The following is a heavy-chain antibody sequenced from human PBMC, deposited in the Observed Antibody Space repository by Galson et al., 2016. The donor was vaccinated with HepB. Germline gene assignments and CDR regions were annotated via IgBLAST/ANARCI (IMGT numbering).Heavy chain of an antibody. D-gene: IGHD5-24*01. CDR2: IKSDESWK. Sequence: SLRLSCAASGFTFSSYWMHWVRQAPGKGLVWVSRIKSDESWKNYADSVKGRFTNSRDNAKNTLYRQMNSLRAEDTAVYYCARDGDAYNFDYWGQGTLVTVSS. V-gene: IGHV3-74*01. CDR1: GFTFSSYW. J-gene: IGHJ4*02. CDR3: ARDGDAYNFDY.